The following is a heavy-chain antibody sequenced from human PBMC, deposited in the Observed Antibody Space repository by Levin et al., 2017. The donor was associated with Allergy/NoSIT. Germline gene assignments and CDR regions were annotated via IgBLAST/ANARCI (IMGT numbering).Heavy chain of an antibody. CDR2: ITLDVTDT. D-gene: IGHD2-2*01. CDR3: ARGGCSSTSYRDY. Sequence: PGGSLRLSCAASGFTFSRYYMHWVRQAPGKGLVWVSRITLDVTDTYYADSVKGRFTISRDNAENTLFLQMNRLRAEDTAIYYCARGGCSSTSYRDYWGQGILVTVSS. J-gene: IGHJ4*02. CDR1: GFTFSRYY. V-gene: IGHV3-74*01.